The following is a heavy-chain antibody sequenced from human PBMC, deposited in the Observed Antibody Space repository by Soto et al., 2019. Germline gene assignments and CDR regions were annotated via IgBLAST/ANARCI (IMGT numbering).Heavy chain of an antibody. CDR2: ISYDGSNK. D-gene: IGHD1-26*01. V-gene: IGHV3-30-3*01. J-gene: IGHJ5*02. CDR3: ASIVGWFDP. CDR1: GFTFISYA. Sequence: QVQLVESGGGVVQPGRSLRLSCAASGFTFISYAMHWVRQAPGKGLEWVAVISYDGSNKYYADSVKGRFTISRDNSKNTLYLQMNSLRAEDTAVYYYASIVGWFDPWGQGTLVTVSS.